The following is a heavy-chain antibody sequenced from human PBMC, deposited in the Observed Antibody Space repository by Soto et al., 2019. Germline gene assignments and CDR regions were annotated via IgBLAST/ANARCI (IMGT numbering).Heavy chain of an antibody. CDR2: ISGSGGST. D-gene: IGHD3-16*01. J-gene: IGHJ3*02. CDR1: GFIFSNYA. V-gene: IGHV3-23*01. Sequence: EVQLLESGGGLVQPGGSLRLSCAASGFIFSNYAMNWVRQAPGKGLEWVSVISGSGGSTYYADSVKGRFTISRDNSRNTLYMQMNSLRAEDTAVYYCAKDIYGIGVRAFDIWGQGTMVTVSS. CDR3: AKDIYGIGVRAFDI.